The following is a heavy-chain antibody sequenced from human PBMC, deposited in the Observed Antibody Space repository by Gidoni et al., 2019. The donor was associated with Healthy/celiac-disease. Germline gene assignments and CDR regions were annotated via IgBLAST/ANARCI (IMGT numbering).Heavy chain of an antibody. Sequence: EVQLVESGGGLVKPGGSLRLSCAASGFTFSTYSMNWVRQAPGKGLEWVSSISSSSSYIYYADSVKGRFTISRDNAKNSLYLQMNSLRAEDTAVYYCARDQVVDTAMVSSAFDIWGQGTMVTVSS. CDR3: ARDQVVDTAMVSSAFDI. CDR1: GFTFSTYS. J-gene: IGHJ3*02. D-gene: IGHD5-18*01. V-gene: IGHV3-21*01. CDR2: ISSSSSYI.